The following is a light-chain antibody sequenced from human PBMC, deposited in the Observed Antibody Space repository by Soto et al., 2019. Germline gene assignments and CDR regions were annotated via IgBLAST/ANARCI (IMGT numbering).Light chain of an antibody. CDR2: GSS. V-gene: IGKV3-15*01. Sequence: IMVTQSPAALSLSPGDTATLTCRSTSSVHWHLAWYHVRPGQSPRLLISGSSVRTNGVPERFSGGGAGTQFTLSIDGVQPEDVGVYYCQQSFQWQFTFGQGTKVQI. CDR3: QQSFQWQFT. J-gene: IGKJ1*01. CDR1: SSVHWH.